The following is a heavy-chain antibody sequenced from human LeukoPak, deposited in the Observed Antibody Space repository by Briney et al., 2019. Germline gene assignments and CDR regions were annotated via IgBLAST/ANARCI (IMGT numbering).Heavy chain of an antibody. V-gene: IGHV3-7*01. Sequence: PGGSLRLSCAVSGFTFSNSWMTWVRQAPGKGLEWVANIKQDGNEKYYVDSVKGRFTISRDNAKNSLYLQMNSLRAEDTAVYYCASITIFGVADYWGQGTLVTVSS. D-gene: IGHD3-3*01. CDR3: ASITIFGVADY. CDR1: GFTFSNSW. J-gene: IGHJ4*02. CDR2: IKQDGNEK.